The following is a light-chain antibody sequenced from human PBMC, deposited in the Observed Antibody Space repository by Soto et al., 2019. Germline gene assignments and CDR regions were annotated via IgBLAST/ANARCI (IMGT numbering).Light chain of an antibody. CDR3: SSYTSSSTLV. Sequence: QSALTQPASVSGSPGQSITISCTGTSSDVGGYNYVSWYQHHPGKAPKLMIYDVSNRPSGVYNRFSGSKSGNTASLTISVLQAEDEADYYCSSYTSSSTLVFGGGTQLTVL. V-gene: IGLV2-14*03. CDR1: SSDVGGYNY. CDR2: DVS. J-gene: IGLJ2*01.